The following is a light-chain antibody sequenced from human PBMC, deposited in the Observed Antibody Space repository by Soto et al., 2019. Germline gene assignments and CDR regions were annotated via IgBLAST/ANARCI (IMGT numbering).Light chain of an antibody. CDR2: DAS. Sequence: EIVLTQSPATLSLSPGERATLSCRASQSVSSYLAWYQQKPGQAPRLLIYDASNRATGIPARFSGSGSGTDFTLTISSLEPEDFAVYYCQQRSNWPRTFGQGTRLVI. J-gene: IGKJ5*01. CDR3: QQRSNWPRT. V-gene: IGKV3-11*01. CDR1: QSVSSY.